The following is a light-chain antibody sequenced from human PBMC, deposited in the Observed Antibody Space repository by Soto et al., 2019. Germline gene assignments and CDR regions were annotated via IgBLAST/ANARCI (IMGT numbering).Light chain of an antibody. CDR1: QSVLYSSNNKNC. V-gene: IGKV4-1*01. J-gene: IGKJ4*01. CDR2: WAS. CDR3: QQYYSTPPT. Sequence: DIVMTQSPDSLAVSLGERATINCKSSQSVLYSSNNKNCLAWYQQKPGQPPKELIYWASTRESGVPDQFSGSGSGTDFTLTISSLQAEDVAVYYCQQYYSTPPTFGGGPKVEIK.